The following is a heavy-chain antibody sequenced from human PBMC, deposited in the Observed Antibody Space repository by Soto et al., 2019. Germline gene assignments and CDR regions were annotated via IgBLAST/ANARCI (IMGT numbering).Heavy chain of an antibody. J-gene: IGHJ4*02. CDR1: GGSFSGYY. V-gene: IGHV4-34*01. CDR3: ARGPHYYDSSGYYYGPPFDY. D-gene: IGHD3-22*01. CDR2: INHSGST. Sequence: QVQLQQWGAGLLKPSETLSLTCAVYGGSFSGYYWSWIRQPPGKGLEWIGEINHSGSTNYNPSLKRRVTISVDTSKNQFSLKLSSVTAADTAVYYCARGPHYYDSSGYYYGPPFDYWGQGTLVTVSS.